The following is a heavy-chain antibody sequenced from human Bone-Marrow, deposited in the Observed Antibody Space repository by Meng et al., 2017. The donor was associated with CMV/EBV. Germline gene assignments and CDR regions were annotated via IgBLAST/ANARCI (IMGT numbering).Heavy chain of an antibody. D-gene: IGHD6-13*01. CDR1: SISIGGYY. J-gene: IGHJ5*02. CDR3: ARGGIQQQLVPGFWFDP. V-gene: IGHV4-31*02. CDR2: IYYSGST. Sequence: SISIGGYYWSWIRQHPGKGLEWIGYIYYSGSTYYNPSLKSRVTISVDTSKNQFSLKLSSVTAADTAVYYCARGGIQQQLVPGFWFDPWGQGTLVTVSS.